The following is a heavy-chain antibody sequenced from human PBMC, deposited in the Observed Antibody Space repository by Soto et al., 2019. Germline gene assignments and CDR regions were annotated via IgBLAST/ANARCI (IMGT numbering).Heavy chain of an antibody. Sequence: QVQLVQSGAEVKKPGASVKVSCRASGYTFTNYGISWVRQAPGQGIEWMGWINANNGNTNYAQTRQGTVTMTTDTSTSTAYMELRSLRPDDKAVYYCERDTLTGYLQFDYWGQGTLVTVSS. CDR1: GYTFTNYG. CDR3: ERDTLTGYLQFDY. CDR2: INANNGNT. J-gene: IGHJ4*02. V-gene: IGHV1-18*01. D-gene: IGHD3-9*01.